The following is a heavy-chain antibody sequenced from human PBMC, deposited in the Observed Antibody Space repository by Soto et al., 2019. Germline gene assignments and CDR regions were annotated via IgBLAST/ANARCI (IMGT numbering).Heavy chain of an antibody. CDR2: INPKSGGT. CDR3: ARGDSTDCSNGVCSFFYTHYMDV. CDR1: GYSFTDYH. Sequence: ASVKVSCKASGYSFTDYHIHWVRQAPGQGLEWLGRINPKSGGTSTAQKFQGWVTMTTDTSISTASMELTRLTSDDTAIYYCARGDSTDCSNGVCSFFYTHYMDVWG. J-gene: IGHJ6*03. D-gene: IGHD2-8*01. V-gene: IGHV1-2*04.